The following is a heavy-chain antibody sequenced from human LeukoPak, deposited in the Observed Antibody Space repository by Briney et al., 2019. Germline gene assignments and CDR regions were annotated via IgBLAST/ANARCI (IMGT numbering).Heavy chain of an antibody. J-gene: IGHJ5*02. CDR2: IYWNDDK. Sequence: SGPNAGEPTQTLTLTCTFSGFSLSTSGVGVGWIRQPPGKALEWLALIYWNDDKRYSPSLKSRLTITKDTSKNQVVLTMTNMDPVDTATYYCAHRPQVGNWFDPWGQGTLVTVSS. D-gene: IGHD1-26*01. CDR3: AHRPQVGNWFDP. V-gene: IGHV2-5*01. CDR1: GFSLSTSGVG.